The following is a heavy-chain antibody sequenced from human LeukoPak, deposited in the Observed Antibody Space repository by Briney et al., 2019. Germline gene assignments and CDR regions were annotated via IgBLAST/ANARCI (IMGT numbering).Heavy chain of an antibody. CDR1: SFTFSKYW. J-gene: IGHJ4*02. CDR3: ARDLAGADDY. D-gene: IGHD6-13*01. V-gene: IGHV3-74*01. Sequence: GGSLRLSCAASSFTFSKYWFHWVRQAPGKGLDWVSRIDTNGRTTDYAGSVKGRFTISRDNAKNTLFLEMNSLRAEDTAVYYCARDLAGADDYWGQGTLVTVSS. CDR2: IDTNGRTT.